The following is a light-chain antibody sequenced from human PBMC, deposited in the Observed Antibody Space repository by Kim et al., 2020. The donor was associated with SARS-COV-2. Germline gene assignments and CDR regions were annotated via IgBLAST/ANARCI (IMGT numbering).Light chain of an antibody. J-gene: IGKJ2*01. V-gene: IGKV3-20*01. CDR1: QSVTSNH. CDR2: GTS. Sequence: EIVLTQSPGTLSLSPGERATLSCRASQSVTSNHLAWFQQKPGQAPRLLIYGTSSRATGIPDRFSASESGTDFTLTISRLEPEDFAVYYCQQYHRSPYTFGQGPKLEI. CDR3: QQYHRSPYT.